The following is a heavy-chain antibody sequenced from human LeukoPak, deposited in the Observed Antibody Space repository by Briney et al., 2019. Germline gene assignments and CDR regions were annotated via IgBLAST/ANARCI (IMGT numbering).Heavy chain of an antibody. Sequence: PSETLSLTCTVSGGSISSSSYYWGWIRQPPGKGLEWIGSIYYSGSTYYNPSLKSRVTISVDTSKNQFSLKLSSVTAADTAVYYCARVERVFCSGGSCYSKPHNWFDPWGQGTLVTVSS. CDR3: ARVERVFCSGGSCYSKPHNWFDP. J-gene: IGHJ5*02. V-gene: IGHV4-39*07. D-gene: IGHD2-15*01. CDR1: GGSISSSSYY. CDR2: IYYSGST.